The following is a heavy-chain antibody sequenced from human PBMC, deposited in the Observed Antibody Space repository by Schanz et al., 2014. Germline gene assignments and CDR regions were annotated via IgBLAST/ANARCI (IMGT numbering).Heavy chain of an antibody. CDR3: AKNRAGGYESFLDS. D-gene: IGHD5-12*01. CDR2: VTWDGGYT. V-gene: IGHV3-43*01. CDR1: GFTFDDYT. J-gene: IGHJ4*02. Sequence: EVQLVESGGVVVQPGGSLRLSCAGSGFTFDDYTMHWVRQPPGKGLEWVSLVTWDGGYTYYADSVKGRFTISRDNSKNSLYLQMDSLRSGDTALYYCAKNRAGGYESFLDSWGQGTLVTVSS.